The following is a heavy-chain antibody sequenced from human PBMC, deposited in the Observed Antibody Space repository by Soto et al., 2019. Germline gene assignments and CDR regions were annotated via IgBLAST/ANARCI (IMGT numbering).Heavy chain of an antibody. V-gene: IGHV1-69*04. CDR1: GGTFSSYT. D-gene: IGHD3-3*01. CDR3: ARDSPSWNYFDY. J-gene: IGHJ4*02. CDR2: IIPILGIA. Sequence: SVKVSCKASGGTFSSYTISWVRQAPGQGLEWMGRIIPILGIANYAQKFQGRVTITADKSTSTAYMELSSLRSEDTAVYYCARDSPSWNYFDYWGQGTLVTVSS.